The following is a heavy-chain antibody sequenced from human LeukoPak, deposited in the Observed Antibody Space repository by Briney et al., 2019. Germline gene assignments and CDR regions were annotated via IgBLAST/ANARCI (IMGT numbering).Heavy chain of an antibody. V-gene: IGHV1-18*01. Sequence: AASVKVSCTASGYTFTSYGISWVRQAPGQGLEWMGWISAYNGNTNYAQKLQGRVTMTTDTSTSTAYMELRSLRSDDTAVYYCARGPTYYDSSGYSLWGQGTLVTVSS. D-gene: IGHD3-22*01. J-gene: IGHJ4*02. CDR1: GYTFTSYG. CDR2: ISAYNGNT. CDR3: ARGPTYYDSSGYSL.